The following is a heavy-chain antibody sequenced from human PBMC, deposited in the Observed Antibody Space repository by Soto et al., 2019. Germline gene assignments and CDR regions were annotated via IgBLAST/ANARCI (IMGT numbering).Heavy chain of an antibody. J-gene: IGHJ4*02. D-gene: IGHD6-19*01. CDR1: GFTFSSYG. V-gene: IGHV3-30*03. CDR3: VTISADFDY. Sequence: QVQLVESGGGVVQPGRSLRLSCAASGFTFSSYGMHWVRQAPGKGLEWVAVISYDGSNKYYADSVKGRFTISRDNSKNPLYLQMNSLRAEDTAVYYCVTISADFDYWGQGTLVTVSS. CDR2: ISYDGSNK.